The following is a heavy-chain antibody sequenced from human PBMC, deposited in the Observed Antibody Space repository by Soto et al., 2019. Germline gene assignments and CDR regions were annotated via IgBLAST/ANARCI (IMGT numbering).Heavy chain of an antibody. D-gene: IGHD1-26*01. Sequence: QVQLVQSGAEVKKPGASVKVSCKTSGYTFTRYDINWVRQATGQGLEWMGWMNPNSANTAYAKKFQGRVTMTRNTSIITAYMELSILRSEDTAVYYCARERSSGAFDIWGQGTMVSVSS. CDR3: ARERSSGAFDI. CDR2: MNPNSANT. V-gene: IGHV1-8*01. J-gene: IGHJ3*02. CDR1: GYTFTRYD.